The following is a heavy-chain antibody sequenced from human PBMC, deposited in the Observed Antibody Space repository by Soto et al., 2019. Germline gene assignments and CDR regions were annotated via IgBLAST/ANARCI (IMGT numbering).Heavy chain of an antibody. CDR1: GGSIISSSYY. J-gene: IGHJ6*02. CDR3: ARHSNTAMVAFGMDV. V-gene: IGHV4-39*01. Sequence: PSETLSLTCTVSGGSIISSSYYWGWIRQPPGKGLEWIGSIYYSGSTYYNPSLKSRVTISVDTSKNQFSLKLSSVTAADTAVYYCARHSNTAMVAFGMDVWGQGTTVTSP. CDR2: IYYSGST. D-gene: IGHD5-18*01.